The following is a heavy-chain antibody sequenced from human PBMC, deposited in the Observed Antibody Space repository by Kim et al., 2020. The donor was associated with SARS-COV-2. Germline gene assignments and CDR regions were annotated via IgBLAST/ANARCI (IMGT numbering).Heavy chain of an antibody. V-gene: IGHV1-69*04. CDR3: ARDLYGGYNYGPYYYYYYGMDV. D-gene: IGHD5-12*01. CDR2: IIPILGIA. Sequence: SVKVSCKASGGTFSSYTISWVRQAPGQGLEWMGRIIPILGIANYAQKFQGRVTITADKSTSTAYMELSSLRSEDTAVYYCARDLYGGYNYGPYYYYYYGMDVWGQGTTVTVSS. J-gene: IGHJ6*02. CDR1: GGTFSSYT.